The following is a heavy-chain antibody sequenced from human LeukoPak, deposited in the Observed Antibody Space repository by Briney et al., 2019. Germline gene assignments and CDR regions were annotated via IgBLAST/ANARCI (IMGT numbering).Heavy chain of an antibody. V-gene: IGHV3-23*01. J-gene: IGHJ4*02. CDR3: AKDRCSSTSCYSAYGTFDY. Sequence: GGSLRLSCAASGFTFSSYAMSWVRQAPGKGRRWLSPISGSGGSTYYADSVKGRFTISRDNSKNTLYLQMNSLRAEDTAVYYCAKDRCSSTSCYSAYGTFDYWGQGTLVTVSS. CDR2: ISGSGGST. CDR1: GFTFSSYA. D-gene: IGHD2-2*01.